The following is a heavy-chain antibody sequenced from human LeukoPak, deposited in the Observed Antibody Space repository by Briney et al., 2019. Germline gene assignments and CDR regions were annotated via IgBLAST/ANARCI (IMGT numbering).Heavy chain of an antibody. D-gene: IGHD2-2*01. J-gene: IGHJ4*02. CDR3: AKDLGYCSSSTCLSIDY. CDR2: ISYDGKNK. CDR1: GFTFSSYG. Sequence: GGSLRLSCAASGFTFSSYGMHWVRQAPGKGLEWVAVISYDGKNKYYSDSVKGRFTISRDNSENTLSLQMNSLRAEDTAVYYCAKDLGYCSSSTCLSIDYWGQGTLVTVSS. V-gene: IGHV3-30*18.